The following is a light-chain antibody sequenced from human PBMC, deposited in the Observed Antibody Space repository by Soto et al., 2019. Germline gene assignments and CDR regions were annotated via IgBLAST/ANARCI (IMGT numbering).Light chain of an antibody. Sequence: SYELTQPPSVPVSPGQTASISCSGDKLGDKYACWYQQKPGQSPVLVIYQDSKRPSGIPERFSGSNSGNTATLTISGTQAIDEADYYCQAWDTGSHVFGTGTKVTVL. CDR3: QAWDTGSHV. V-gene: IGLV3-1*01. CDR1: KLGDKY. CDR2: QDS. J-gene: IGLJ1*01.